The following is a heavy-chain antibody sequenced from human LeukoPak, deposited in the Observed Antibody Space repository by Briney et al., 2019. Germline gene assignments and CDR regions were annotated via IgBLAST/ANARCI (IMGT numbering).Heavy chain of an antibody. CDR2: ISGSGGIT. J-gene: IGHJ5*02. CDR1: GFTFSSYA. D-gene: IGHD2-2*01. V-gene: IGHV3-23*01. CDR3: AKVVGYCGSPGCSVDP. Sequence: PGGSLRLSCAASGFTFSSYAMSWVRQAPGKGLEWVSGISGSGGITKYVDSVKGRFTISRDNSKNTLYLQMNSLRAEDTAVYYCAKVVGYCGSPGCSVDPWGQGTLVTVSS.